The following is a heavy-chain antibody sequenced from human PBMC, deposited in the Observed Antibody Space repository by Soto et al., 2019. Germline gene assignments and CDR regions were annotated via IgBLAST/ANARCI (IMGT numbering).Heavy chain of an antibody. CDR1: GGTFSSYA. Sequence: QVQLVQSGAEVKKPGSSVKVSCKASGGTFSSYAISWVRQAPGQGLEWMGGIIPIFGTANYAQKFQGRVTITADESTSTAYMELGSLRSEGTAVYYSASVLELHYDYGMDVWGQGTTVTVSS. V-gene: IGHV1-69*12. D-gene: IGHD1-7*01. CDR2: IIPIFGTA. CDR3: ASVLELHYDYGMDV. J-gene: IGHJ6*02.